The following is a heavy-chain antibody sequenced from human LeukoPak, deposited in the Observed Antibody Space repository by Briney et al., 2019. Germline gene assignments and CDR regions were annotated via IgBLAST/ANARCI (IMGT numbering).Heavy chain of an antibody. CDR1: GVSISSSSYY. J-gene: IGHJ5*02. V-gene: IGHV4-39*07. D-gene: IGHD3-16*01. CDR3: ARVAMYDYVWGSPS. CDR2: IYYSGST. Sequence: PSETLSLTCTVSGVSISSSSYYWGWIRQPPGKGLEWIGSIYYSGSTYYNPSLKSRVTISVDTSKNQFSLKLSSVTAADTAVYYCARVAMYDYVWGSPSWGQGTLVTVSS.